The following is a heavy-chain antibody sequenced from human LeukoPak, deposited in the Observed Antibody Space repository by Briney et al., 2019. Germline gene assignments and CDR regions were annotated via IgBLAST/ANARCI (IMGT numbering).Heavy chain of an antibody. J-gene: IGHJ4*02. D-gene: IGHD1-26*01. CDR3: ARGREPGYYFDY. V-gene: IGHV3-21*01. CDR2: ISSSSSYI. Sequence: GGSLRLSCAASGFTFSSYSMNWVRQAPGKGLEWVSSISSSSSYIYYADSVKGRFTIPRDNAKNSLYLQMNSLRAEDTAVLYCARGREPGYYFDYWGQGTLVTVSS. CDR1: GFTFSSYS.